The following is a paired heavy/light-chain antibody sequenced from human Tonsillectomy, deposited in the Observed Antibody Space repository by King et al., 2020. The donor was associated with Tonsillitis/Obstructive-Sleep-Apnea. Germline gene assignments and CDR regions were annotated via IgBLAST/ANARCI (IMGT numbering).Heavy chain of an antibody. J-gene: IGHJ4*02. CDR1: GFSFSTYW. Sequence: EVQLVESGGGLVQPGVSLRLSCAASGFSFSTYWMSWVRQAPGRGLEWVANIKQDGSERFYVDSLKGRFTISRDNAKNSLYLQMNSLRAEDTAVYYCARDLVYCSGGSCYSPYLDNWGQGTLVTVSS. D-gene: IGHD2-15*01. V-gene: IGHV3-7*01. CDR3: ARDLVYCSGGSCYSPYLDN. CDR2: IKQDGSER.
Light chain of an antibody. CDR2: GND. J-gene: IGLJ3*02. V-gene: IGLV1-44*01. Sequence: QSVLTQPPSASGTPGQRVTISCSGSNSNIGSNTVNWYQQLPGTAPKLLIYGNDQRPSGVPDRFSGSKSGTSVSLAISGLQSEDEADYYCAAWDDSLVGRVFGGGTKLTVL. CDR3: AAWDDSLVGRV. CDR1: NSNIGSNT.